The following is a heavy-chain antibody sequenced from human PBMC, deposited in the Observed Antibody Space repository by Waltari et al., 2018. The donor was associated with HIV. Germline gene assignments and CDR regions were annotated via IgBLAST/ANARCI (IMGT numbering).Heavy chain of an antibody. Sequence: QVLLVQSEDEVKKPGASVKVSCKASGYTFNSYGVRWVRQAPGQGLEWMAWISADNGKKKHEQKCQGRVTVTTDTATGTAYMELRSLRADDTAVYYCARDSANYGMDVWGQGTTVIVSS. V-gene: IGHV1-18*04. J-gene: IGHJ6*02. CDR2: ISADNGKK. CDR1: GYTFNSYG. CDR3: ARDSANYGMDV. D-gene: IGHD3-16*01.